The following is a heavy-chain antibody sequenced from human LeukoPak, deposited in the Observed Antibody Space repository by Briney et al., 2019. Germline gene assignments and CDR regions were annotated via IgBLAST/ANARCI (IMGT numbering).Heavy chain of an antibody. Sequence: ASVKVSCKASGYTFTSYDINWVRQATGQGLEWMGWMNPNSGNTGYAQKFQGRVTMTRNTSISTAYMEPSSLRSEDTAVYYCARRVRTYYYYGMDVWGQGTTVTVSS. J-gene: IGHJ6*02. D-gene: IGHD3-10*02. V-gene: IGHV1-8*01. CDR2: MNPNSGNT. CDR3: ARRVRTYYYYGMDV. CDR1: GYTFTSYD.